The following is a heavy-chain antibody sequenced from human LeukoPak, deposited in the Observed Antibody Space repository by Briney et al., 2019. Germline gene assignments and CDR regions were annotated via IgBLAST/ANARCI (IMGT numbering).Heavy chain of an antibody. CDR2: LNPDGRVG. CDR1: EFTFSTSW. V-gene: IGHV3-7*02. D-gene: IGHD1-26*01. Sequence: PGGSERLSCTVSEFTFSTSWMNWVRQAPGKGLEWVANLNPDGRVGRYVDSVKGRFSVSRDNGQNTGYLQMNSLRVDDTGVYFCLAWASPTPYWGPGTPVVVSS. J-gene: IGHJ1*01. CDR3: LAWASPTPY.